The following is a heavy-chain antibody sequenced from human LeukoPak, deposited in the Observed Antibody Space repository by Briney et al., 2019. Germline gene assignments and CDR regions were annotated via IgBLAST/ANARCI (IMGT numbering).Heavy chain of an antibody. CDR2: INPNSGGS. J-gene: IGHJ6*02. Sequence: ASVKVSCQASGYTFTGYYIHWVRQAPAQGLEWMGWINPNSGGSYYAQKFQGRVTMTRDTSITTVYMEVSRLRSGDAAVYYCARMDCSGGSCYHYYYGMDVWGQGTTVTVSS. CDR1: GYTFTGYY. D-gene: IGHD2-15*01. CDR3: ARMDCSGGSCYHYYYGMDV. V-gene: IGHV1-2*02.